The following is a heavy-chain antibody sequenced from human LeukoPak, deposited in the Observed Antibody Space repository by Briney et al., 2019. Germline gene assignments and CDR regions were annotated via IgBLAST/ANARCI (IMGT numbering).Heavy chain of an antibody. Sequence: SETLSLTCTVSGDSINSHTYFWGWVRQTPGKFLEWIGTVQYTGDTYCNPSLKSRVAISVDTSKNQFSLNLDSVTAADTAVYYCAMDTSVVVRFDYWGRGILVSVSS. J-gene: IGHJ4*02. CDR1: GDSINSHTYF. D-gene: IGHD2-21*01. CDR3: AMDTSVVVRFDY. CDR2: VQYTGDT. V-gene: IGHV4-39*07.